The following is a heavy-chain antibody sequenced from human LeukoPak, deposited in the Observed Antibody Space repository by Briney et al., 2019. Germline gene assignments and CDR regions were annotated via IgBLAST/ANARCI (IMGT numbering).Heavy chain of an antibody. CDR1: GFTFSSYC. CDR3: ARCGGQSSTSCYTLTDYYYMDV. V-gene: IGHV3-33*01. J-gene: IGHJ6*03. D-gene: IGHD2-2*02. Sequence: PGRSLRLSWAASGFTFSSYCMHWVRQAPGKGLEWVAFIRYDGSNKYYADSVKGRFTISRDNSKNTLYLQMNSLRAEDTAVYYCARCGGQSSTSCYTLTDYYYMDVWGKGTTVTVSS. CDR2: IRYDGSNK.